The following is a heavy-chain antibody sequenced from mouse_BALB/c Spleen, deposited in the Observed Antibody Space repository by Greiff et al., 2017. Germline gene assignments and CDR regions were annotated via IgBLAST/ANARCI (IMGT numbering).Heavy chain of an antibody. V-gene: IGHV1-54*03. CDR1: GYAFTNYL. CDR2: INPGSGGT. J-gene: IGHJ3*01. CDR3: ARRSYGYDWLAY. D-gene: IGHD2-2*01. Sequence: QVQLQQSGAELVRPGTSVKVSCKASGYAFTNYLIEWVKQRPGQGLEWIGVINPGSGGTNYNEKFKGKATLTADKSSSTAYMQLSSLTSDDSAVYFCARRSYGYDWLAYWGQGTLVTVSA.